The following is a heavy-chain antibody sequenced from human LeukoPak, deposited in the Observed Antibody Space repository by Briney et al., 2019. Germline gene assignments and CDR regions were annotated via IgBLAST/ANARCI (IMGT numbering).Heavy chain of an antibody. CDR2: IGITDKT. Sequence: GGSLRLSCTASGFTFSRHEMHWVRQVIGKGLEWVSAIGITDKTYYLAPVEGRFTISRENAKNSVYLQMNSLRAEDTAVYYCARDLGTGTAYTNRFDLWGQGTLVTVSS. D-gene: IGHD2/OR15-2a*01. V-gene: IGHV3-13*01. CDR3: ARDLGTGTAYTNRFDL. J-gene: IGHJ5*02. CDR1: GFTFSRHE.